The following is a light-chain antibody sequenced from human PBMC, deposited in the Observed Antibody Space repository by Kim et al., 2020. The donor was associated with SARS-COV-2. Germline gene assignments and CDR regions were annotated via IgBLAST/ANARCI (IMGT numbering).Light chain of an antibody. CDR3: QVWDSSSDHWV. Sequence: PGKSARIPCGRNNVGSKRVPWYQQKPGQAPVLVIYYDSDRPSGIPERFSGSNSGNTATLTISRVEAGDEADYYCQVWDSSSDHWVFGGGTQLTVL. J-gene: IGLJ3*02. CDR2: YDS. V-gene: IGLV3-21*04. CDR1: NVGSKR.